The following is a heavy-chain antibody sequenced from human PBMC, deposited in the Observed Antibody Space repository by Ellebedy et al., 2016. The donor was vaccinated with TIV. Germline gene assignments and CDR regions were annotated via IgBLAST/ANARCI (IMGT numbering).Heavy chain of an antibody. J-gene: IGHJ6*02. V-gene: IGHV3-23*01. CDR1: GFTFNNYG. CDR3: AKKGGYCRSTSCYSYGMDV. CDR2: ITGSGGTT. D-gene: IGHD2-2*01. Sequence: GESLKISCAASGFTFNNYGMSWVRQGPGKGLEWVSGITGSGGTTYYADSVKGRFTISRDNSKNTLYLQMNSLRVEDTAVYYCAKKGGYCRSTSCYSYGMDVWGQGTTVTVSS.